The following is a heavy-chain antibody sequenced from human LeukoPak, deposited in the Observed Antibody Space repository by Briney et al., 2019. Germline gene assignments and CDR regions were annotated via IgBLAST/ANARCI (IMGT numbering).Heavy chain of an antibody. V-gene: IGHV1-69*13. CDR1: GGTFSSYA. J-gene: IGHJ6*02. CDR3: ARGPYSGSYFYYYGMDV. CDR2: IIPIFGTA. Sequence: GASVKVSCKASGGTFSSYAISWVRQAPGQGLEWMGGIIPIFGTANYAQKFQGRVTITADESTSTAYMELSSLRSEDTAVYYCARGPYSGSYFYYYGMDVWGQGTTVTVSS. D-gene: IGHD1-26*01.